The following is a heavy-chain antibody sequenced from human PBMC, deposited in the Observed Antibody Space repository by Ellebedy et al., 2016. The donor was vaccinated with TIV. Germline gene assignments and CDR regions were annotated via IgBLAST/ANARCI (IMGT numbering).Heavy chain of an antibody. D-gene: IGHD3-10*01. J-gene: IGHJ6*02. CDR2: ISSGSYI. Sequence: SSMTWVRLAPGKGLEWVSSISSGSYIFYADSVKGRFTISRDNADNSLFLQMNSLRVEDTAVYYCASTPPLIRGARMYYYYAMAVWGQGTTVTVSS. CDR3: ASTPPLIRGARMYYYYAMAV. CDR1: SS. V-gene: IGHV3-21*01.